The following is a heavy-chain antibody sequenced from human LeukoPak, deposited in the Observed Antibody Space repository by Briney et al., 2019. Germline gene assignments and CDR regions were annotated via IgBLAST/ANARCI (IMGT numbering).Heavy chain of an antibody. Sequence: GGSLRLSCAASGFTFSSYAMSWVRQAPGKGLEWVSAISSSGGSTYYADSVKGRFTISRDNSKNTLYLQMNSLRAEDTAVYYCASQGGLLWFGELSGGMDVWGQGTTVTVSS. CDR3: ASQGGLLWFGELSGGMDV. CDR2: ISSSGGST. D-gene: IGHD3-10*01. V-gene: IGHV3-23*01. J-gene: IGHJ6*02. CDR1: GFTFSSYA.